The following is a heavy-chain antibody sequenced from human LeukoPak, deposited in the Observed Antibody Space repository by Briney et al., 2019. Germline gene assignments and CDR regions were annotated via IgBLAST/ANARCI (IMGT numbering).Heavy chain of an antibody. CDR3: ARDAPYGSGSQFDY. CDR2: ISTYNGNT. D-gene: IGHD3-10*01. CDR1: GYTFISYG. Sequence: ASVKVSCKASGYTFISYGISWVRQAPGQGLEWMGWISTYNGNTNYAQKLQGRVTMTTDTSTSTAYMELRSLRSDDTAVYYCARDAPYGSGSQFDYWGQGTLVTVSS. V-gene: IGHV1-18*01. J-gene: IGHJ4*02.